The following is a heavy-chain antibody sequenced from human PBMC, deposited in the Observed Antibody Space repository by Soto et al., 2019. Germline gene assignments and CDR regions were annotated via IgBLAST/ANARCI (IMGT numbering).Heavy chain of an antibody. V-gene: IGHV4-34*01. Sequence: PSETLSLTCAVYGGSFSGYYWSWIRQPPGKGLEWIGEINHSGSTNYNPSLKSRVTISVDTSKNQFSLKLSSVTAADTAVYYCARHRGKRYCSGGSCKSLAFDIWGQGTMVTVSS. CDR1: GGSFSGYY. CDR2: INHSGST. D-gene: IGHD2-15*01. J-gene: IGHJ3*02. CDR3: ARHRGKRYCSGGSCKSLAFDI.